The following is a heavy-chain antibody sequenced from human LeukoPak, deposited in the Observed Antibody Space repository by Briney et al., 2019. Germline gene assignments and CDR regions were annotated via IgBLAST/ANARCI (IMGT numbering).Heavy chain of an antibody. V-gene: IGHV3-74*01. CDR3: ARDLSSSWYSWPSDY. J-gene: IGHJ4*02. D-gene: IGHD6-13*01. CDR1: GFTFSSYW. CDR2: INRDGSST. Sequence: PGGSLRLSCAASGFTFSSYWMHWVRQAPGKGLVWVSRINRDGSSTSYADSVKGRFTISRDNAKNTLYLQMNSLRAEDTAVYYCARDLSSSWYSWPSDYWGQGTLVTVSS.